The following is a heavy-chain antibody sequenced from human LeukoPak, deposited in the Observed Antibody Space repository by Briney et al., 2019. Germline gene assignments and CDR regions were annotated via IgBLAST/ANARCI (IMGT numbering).Heavy chain of an antibody. J-gene: IGHJ4*02. CDR1: GFTFSAYW. V-gene: IGHV3-74*01. Sequence: SGGSLRLSCAASGFTFSAYWMHWVRQAPGKGLVWVSRISTDGSSTAYADSVKGRFTISRDNAKNTLYLQMNSLRADDTAVYYCTRVPYWGQGTLVTVSS. CDR2: ISTDGSST. CDR3: TRVPY.